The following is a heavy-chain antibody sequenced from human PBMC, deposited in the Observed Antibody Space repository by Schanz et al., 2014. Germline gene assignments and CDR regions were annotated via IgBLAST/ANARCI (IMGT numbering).Heavy chain of an antibody. CDR2: ISGTGSTP. V-gene: IGHV3-23*04. D-gene: IGHD1-26*01. Sequence: VQLVESGGGVVQPGGSLSLSCAASGFTFSSYAMSWVRQAPGKGLDWVSIISGTGSTPYYADSVKGRYTISRDNSKNTLYLQMNSLRAEDTAIYYCAKGRTVWSGSDRKYYFDYWGQGTLVTVSS. CDR3: AKGRTVWSGSDRKYYFDY. J-gene: IGHJ4*02. CDR1: GFTFSSYA.